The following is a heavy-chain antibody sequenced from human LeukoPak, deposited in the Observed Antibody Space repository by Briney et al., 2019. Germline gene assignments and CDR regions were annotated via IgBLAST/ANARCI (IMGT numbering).Heavy chain of an antibody. CDR1: GFTYGDYA. CDR3: TSSIIAVAGDY. D-gene: IGHD6-19*01. Sequence: GGSLRLSCTASGFTYGDYAMSWVRQAPGKGLEWVGFIRSKAYGGTTEYAASVKGRFTISRDDSKSIAYLQMNSLKTEDTAVYYCTSSIIAVAGDYWGQGTLVTVSS. V-gene: IGHV3-49*04. CDR2: IRSKAYGGTT. J-gene: IGHJ4*02.